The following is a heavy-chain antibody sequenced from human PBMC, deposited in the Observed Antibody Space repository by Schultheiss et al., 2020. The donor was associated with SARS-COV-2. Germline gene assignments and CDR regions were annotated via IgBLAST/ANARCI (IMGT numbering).Heavy chain of an antibody. CDR3: ARSYYYDSSGYYEYYFDY. J-gene: IGHJ4*02. CDR1: GFTFSSYE. D-gene: IGHD3-22*01. Sequence: GGSLRLSCAASGFTFSSYEMNWVRQAPGKGLEWVSYISSSGSTIYYADSVKGRFTISRDNAKNSLYLQMNSLRAEDTAVYYCARSYYYDSSGYYEYYFDYWGQGTTVTVSS. V-gene: IGHV3-48*03. CDR2: ISSSGSTI.